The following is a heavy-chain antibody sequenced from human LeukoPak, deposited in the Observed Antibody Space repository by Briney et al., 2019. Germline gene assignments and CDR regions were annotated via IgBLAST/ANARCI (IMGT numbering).Heavy chain of an antibody. CDR2: IKEDGSEK. Sequence: GGSLRLSCAASGFTFSSYAMSWVRQAPGKGLEWVANIKEDGSEKNCVDSVKGRFTISRDNTKNSLYLQMNSLRAEDTAVYYCASGGYTFGAWGQGTLVTVSS. CDR1: GFTFSSYA. J-gene: IGHJ5*02. V-gene: IGHV3-7*02. D-gene: IGHD5-12*01. CDR3: ASGGYTFGA.